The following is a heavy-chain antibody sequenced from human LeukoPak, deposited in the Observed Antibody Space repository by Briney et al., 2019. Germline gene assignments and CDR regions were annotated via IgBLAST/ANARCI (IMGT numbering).Heavy chain of an antibody. D-gene: IGHD3-3*01. V-gene: IGHV3-23*01. CDR1: GFTFTTYA. Sequence: PGGSLRLSCAASGFTFTTYAMSWVRQAPGKGLEWVSDISGSSGSTYYADAVKGRFTISRDNSKNTLYLQMNSLTAEDTAVYYCAKGSGAGKYYFDYWGQGTLVTVSS. CDR3: AKGSGAGKYYFDY. J-gene: IGHJ4*02. CDR2: ISGSSGST.